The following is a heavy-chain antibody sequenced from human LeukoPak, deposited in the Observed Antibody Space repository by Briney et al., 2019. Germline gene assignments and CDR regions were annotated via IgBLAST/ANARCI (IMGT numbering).Heavy chain of an antibody. CDR2: INHSGST. CDR1: GGSFSGYY. CDR3: ARASPQENIVVVAAAYFDY. V-gene: IGHV4-34*01. D-gene: IGHD2-2*01. J-gene: IGHJ4*02. Sequence: SETLSLTCAVYGGSFSGYYWSWIRQPPGEGLEWIGEINHSGSTNYNPSLKSRVTISVDTSKNQFSLKLSSVTAADTAVYYCARASPQENIVVVAAAYFDYWGQGTLVTVSS.